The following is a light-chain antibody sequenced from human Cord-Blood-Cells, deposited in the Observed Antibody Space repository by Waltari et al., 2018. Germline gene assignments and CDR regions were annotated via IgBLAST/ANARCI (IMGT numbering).Light chain of an antibody. CDR3: QAWDSSTGV. J-gene: IGLJ2*01. Sequence: SYELTQPPSVSVSAGQTASITCSGDKLGDKSACWYQQKHAQSHVLVIYQDSKRPSGVREHLAGSNSEKTATLTIGGPQARDEADYYCQAWDSSTGVLGGGTKLTVL. CDR2: QDS. CDR1: KLGDKS. V-gene: IGLV3-1*01.